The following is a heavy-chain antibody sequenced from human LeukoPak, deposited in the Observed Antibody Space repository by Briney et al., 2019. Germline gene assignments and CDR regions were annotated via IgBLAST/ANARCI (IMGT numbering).Heavy chain of an antibody. J-gene: IGHJ4*02. Sequence: PSETLSLTCTVSGGSISSYYWSWIRQPPGKGLEWIGYSYYSGSTNYNPSLKSRVTISVDTSKNQFSLKLSSVTAADTAVYYCARTYGGKHFDYWGQGTLVTVSS. D-gene: IGHD4-23*01. CDR1: GGSISSYY. CDR3: ARTYGGKHFDY. CDR2: SYYSGST. V-gene: IGHV4-59*01.